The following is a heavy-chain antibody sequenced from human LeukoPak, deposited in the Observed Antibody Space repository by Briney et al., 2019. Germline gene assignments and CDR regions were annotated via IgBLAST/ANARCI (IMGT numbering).Heavy chain of an antibody. D-gene: IGHD6-13*01. CDR1: GDSVSSNSAA. CDR3: ARDSRSSSWYSYYYYGMDV. V-gene: IGHV6-1*01. Sequence: SQTLSLTCAISGDSVSSNSAAWNWIRQSPSRGLEWLGRTYYRSKWYNDYAVSVKSRITINPDTSKNQFSLQLNSVTPEDTAVYYCARDSRSSSWYSYYYYGMDVWGQGTTVTVSS. J-gene: IGHJ6*02. CDR2: TYYRSKWYN.